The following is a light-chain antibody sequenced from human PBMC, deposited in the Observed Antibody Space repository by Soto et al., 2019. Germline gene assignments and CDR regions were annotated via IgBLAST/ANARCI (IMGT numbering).Light chain of an antibody. CDR2: STS. CDR1: SSNVGSNT. J-gene: IGLJ1*01. CDR3: AAWDDRLDVDV. V-gene: IGLV1-44*01. Sequence: QSVLTQPPSASGTPGQIVAISCSGNSSNVGSNTVTWYQQLPGTAPKLLIYSTSQRSSGVPGRFSGSKSGASASLSISGLQSEDEADYYCAAWDDRLDVDVFGTGTKVTVL.